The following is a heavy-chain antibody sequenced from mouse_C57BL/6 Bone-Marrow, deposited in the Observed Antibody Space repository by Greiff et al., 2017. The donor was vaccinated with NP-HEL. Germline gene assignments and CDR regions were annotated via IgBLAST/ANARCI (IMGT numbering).Heavy chain of an antibody. CDR1: GFTFSSYA. D-gene: IGHD2-2*01. J-gene: IGHJ4*01. CDR2: ISSGGDYI. Sequence: EVQRVESGEGLVKPGGSLKLSCAASGFTFSSYAMSWVRQTPEKRLEWVAYISSGGDYIYYADTVKGRFTISRDNARNTLYLQMSSLKSEDTAMYYCTRDRTMVTTRAMDYWGQGTSVTVSS. CDR3: TRDRTMVTTRAMDY. V-gene: IGHV5-9-1*02.